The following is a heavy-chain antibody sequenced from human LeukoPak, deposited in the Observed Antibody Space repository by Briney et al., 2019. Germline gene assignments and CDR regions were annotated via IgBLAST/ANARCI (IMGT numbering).Heavy chain of an antibody. CDR1: GGSISSGGYS. J-gene: IGHJ3*02. CDR2: IYHSGST. V-gene: IGHV4-30-2*01. Sequence: PSETLSLICAVSGGSISSGGYSWSWIRQPPGKGLEWIGYIYHSGSTYYNPSLKSRVTISVDRSKNRFSLKLSSVTAADTAVYYCARGSGSYSDAFDIWGQGTMVTVSS. D-gene: IGHD1-26*01. CDR3: ARGSGSYSDAFDI.